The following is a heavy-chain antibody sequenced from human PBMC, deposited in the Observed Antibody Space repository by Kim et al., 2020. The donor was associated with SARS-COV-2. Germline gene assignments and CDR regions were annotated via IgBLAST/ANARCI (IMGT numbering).Heavy chain of an antibody. Sequence: ASVKVSCKASGYTFTSYAMNWVRQAPGQGLEWMGWINTNTGNPTYAQGFTGRFVFSLDTSVSTAYLQISSLKAEDTAVYYCARVPTQLRFLEWLPVYYFDYWGQGTLVTVSS. D-gene: IGHD3-3*01. J-gene: IGHJ4*02. CDR1: GYTFTSYA. V-gene: IGHV7-4-1*02. CDR3: ARVPTQLRFLEWLPVYYFDY. CDR2: INTNTGNP.